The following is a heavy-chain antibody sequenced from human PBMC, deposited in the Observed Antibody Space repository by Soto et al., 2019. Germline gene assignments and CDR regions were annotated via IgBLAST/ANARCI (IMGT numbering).Heavy chain of an antibody. CDR3: ARHPRGYGDDAY. CDR2: IYYSGST. D-gene: IGHD4-17*01. V-gene: IGHV4-31*03. J-gene: IGHJ4*02. CDR1: GGSISSGGYY. Sequence: QVQLQESGPGLVKPSQTLSLTCTVSGGSISSGGYYWSWIRQHPGKGLEWIGYIYYSGSTYYNPSPKSRXXIXGXXSKNQFSLKLSSVTAADTAVYYCARHPRGYGDDAYWGQGTLVTVSS.